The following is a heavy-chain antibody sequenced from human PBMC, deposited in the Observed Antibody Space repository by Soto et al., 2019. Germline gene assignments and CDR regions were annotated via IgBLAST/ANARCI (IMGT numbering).Heavy chain of an antibody. CDR1: GFTFSSYA. V-gene: IGHV3-23*01. CDR2: ISGGGGST. Sequence: EVQLLESGGGLVQPGGSLRLSCAASGFTFSSYAMSWVRQAPGKGLELVSAISGGGGSTYYADSVKGRFTISRDNSKNTLYLQMTSLRAEDTAVYYCAKVVRVRYCSDGSGYSHFDYWGQGTLVTVSS. CDR3: AKVVRVRYCSDGSGYSHFDY. J-gene: IGHJ4*02. D-gene: IGHD2-15*01.